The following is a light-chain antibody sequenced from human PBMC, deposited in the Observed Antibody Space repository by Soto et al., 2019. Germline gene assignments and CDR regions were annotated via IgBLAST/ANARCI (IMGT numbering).Light chain of an antibody. Sequence: EIVLTQSPATLSLAPGGRSTLSCRASQSVSLSLAWYQQKPGQAPRLLIYGASSRATGIPDRLSGGGSGTDFTLTVSRLEPEDFAVYYCXQYGSSPLTVGGGPRWIS. CDR2: GAS. J-gene: IGKJ4*01. CDR3: XQYGSSPLT. V-gene: IGKV3-20*01. CDR1: QSVSLS.